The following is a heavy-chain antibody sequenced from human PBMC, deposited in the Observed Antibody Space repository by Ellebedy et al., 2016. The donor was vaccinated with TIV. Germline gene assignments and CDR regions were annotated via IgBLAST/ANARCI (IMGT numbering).Heavy chain of an antibody. Sequence: GESLKISXVASGFTFRSYGMSWVRQAPGKGLEWVAIISYDGSNKYYADSVKGRITISRDNSKNTLYLQMNSLRAEDTAVYYCAKGAALSRTVTTTVDYWGQGTLVTVSS. J-gene: IGHJ4*02. CDR2: ISYDGSNK. CDR3: AKGAALSRTVTTTVDY. D-gene: IGHD4-17*01. CDR1: GFTFRSYG. V-gene: IGHV3-30*18.